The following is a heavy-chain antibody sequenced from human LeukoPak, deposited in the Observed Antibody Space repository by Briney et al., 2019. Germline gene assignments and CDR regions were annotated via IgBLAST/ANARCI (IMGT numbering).Heavy chain of an antibody. CDR3: ARQTGSGLFILP. CDR2: IYYSGYT. Sequence: SETLSLTCTVSGGSISSYYWSWIRQPPGKGLEWIGSIYYSGYTYYNPSLESRVTISVDTSKNQFSLRLTSVTAADTAVYYCARQTGSGLFILPGGQGTLVTVSS. D-gene: IGHD3/OR15-3a*01. J-gene: IGHJ4*02. CDR1: GGSISSYY. V-gene: IGHV4-59*04.